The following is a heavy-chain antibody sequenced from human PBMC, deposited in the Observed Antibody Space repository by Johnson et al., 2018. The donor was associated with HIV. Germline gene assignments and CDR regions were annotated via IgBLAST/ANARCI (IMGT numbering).Heavy chain of an antibody. CDR1: GFTFSDYY. D-gene: IGHD3-16*01. J-gene: IGHJ3*02. V-gene: IGHV3-66*01. CDR2: IYSGGST. CDR3: ARTLWVGKESAFDI. Sequence: MLLVESGGGLVKPGGSLRLSCAASGFTFSDYYMTWIRQAPGKGLAWVSTIYSGGSTYYADSVKGRFTISRDNSKNTLYLQMNSLRAEDTAVYYCARTLWVGKESAFDIWGQGTMVTVSS.